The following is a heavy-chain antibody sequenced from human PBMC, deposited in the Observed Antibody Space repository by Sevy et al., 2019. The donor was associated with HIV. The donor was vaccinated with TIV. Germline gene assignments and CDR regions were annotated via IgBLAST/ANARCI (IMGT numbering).Heavy chain of an antibody. Sequence: GESLKISCAASGFTVSSNYMSWVRQAPGKGLEWVSVIYSGGSTYYADSVKGRFTISRDNAKNSLYLQMNSLRDEDTAVYYCARCPGHYSIDYWGQGTLVTVSS. V-gene: IGHV3-53*01. J-gene: IGHJ4*02. D-gene: IGHD2-21*01. CDR2: IYSGGST. CDR1: GFTVSSNY. CDR3: ARCPGHYSIDY.